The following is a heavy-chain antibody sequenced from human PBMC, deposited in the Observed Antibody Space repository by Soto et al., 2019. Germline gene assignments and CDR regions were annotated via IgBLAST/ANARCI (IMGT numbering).Heavy chain of an antibody. Sequence: ASVKVSCKASGGTFSSYAISWVRQAPGQGLEWMGGIIPIFGTANYAQKFQGRVTITADESTSTAYMELGSLRSEDTAVYYCARENDVIQLTEIGSNYYDSSGYSGRNWFDPWGQGTLVTVSS. CDR1: GGTFSSYA. CDR2: IIPIFGTA. D-gene: IGHD3-22*01. CDR3: ARENDVIQLTEIGSNYYDSSGYSGRNWFDP. J-gene: IGHJ5*02. V-gene: IGHV1-69*13.